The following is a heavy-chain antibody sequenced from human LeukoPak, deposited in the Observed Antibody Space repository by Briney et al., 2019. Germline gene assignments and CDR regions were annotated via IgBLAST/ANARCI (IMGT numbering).Heavy chain of an antibody. Sequence: ASVKVSCKASGYTFNTYGISWVRQAPGQGLEWMGWIIISTGNTKYAQKLQGRVTMTTDTSTSTAYLELRNLRSDDTCVYYCARFPLGYCSSTSCLDWGQGTLVTVSS. CDR1: GYTFNTYG. V-gene: IGHV1-18*01. D-gene: IGHD2-2*01. CDR3: ARFPLGYCSSTSCLD. J-gene: IGHJ4*02. CDR2: IIISTGNT.